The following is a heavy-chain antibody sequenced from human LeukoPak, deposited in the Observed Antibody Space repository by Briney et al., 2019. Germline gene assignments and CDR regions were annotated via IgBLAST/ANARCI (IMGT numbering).Heavy chain of an antibody. J-gene: IGHJ5*02. CDR1: GDSVSSNSAA. V-gene: IGHV6-1*01. D-gene: IGHD6-13*01. Sequence: SQTLSLTCAISGDSVSSNSAAWNWIRQSPSRGLEWLGRTYYRSKWYNDYAVSVKSRITINPDTSKNQFSLQLNSVTPEDTAVYYCARDFLARSQQGKDYNWFDPWGQGTLVTVSS. CDR2: TYYRSKWYN. CDR3: ARDFLARSQQGKDYNWFDP.